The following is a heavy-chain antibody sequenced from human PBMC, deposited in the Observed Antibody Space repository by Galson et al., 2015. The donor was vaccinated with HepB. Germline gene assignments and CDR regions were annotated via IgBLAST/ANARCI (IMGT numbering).Heavy chain of an antibody. CDR2: ISARGGTT. V-gene: IGHV3-23*01. D-gene: IGHD3-22*01. CDR3: AKGGRKIRVTMITLITAPFDY. CDR1: GFTFNDYA. J-gene: IGHJ4*02. Sequence: SLRLSCAASGFTFNDYAMSWVRQAPGKGLEWVSGISARGGTTSYADSVKGRFTISRDNSKNTLYLQMNSLRAEDTAVYYCAKGGRKIRVTMITLITAPFDYWGQGSLVTVSS.